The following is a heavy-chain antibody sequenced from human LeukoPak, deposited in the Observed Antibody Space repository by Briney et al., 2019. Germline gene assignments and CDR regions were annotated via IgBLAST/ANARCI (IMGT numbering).Heavy chain of an antibody. Sequence: GGSLRLSCAASGFTFSSYGMHWVRQAPGKGLEWVAVISYDGSNKYYADSVKGRFTISRDNSKNTLYLQMNSLRAEDTAVYYCAKVVYDSTVFDYWGQGTLVTVSS. D-gene: IGHD3-22*01. CDR1: GFTFSSYG. CDR2: ISYDGSNK. V-gene: IGHV3-30*18. CDR3: AKVVYDSTVFDY. J-gene: IGHJ4*02.